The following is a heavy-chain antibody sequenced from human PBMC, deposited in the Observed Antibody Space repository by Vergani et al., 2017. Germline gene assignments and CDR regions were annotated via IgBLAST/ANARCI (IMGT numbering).Heavy chain of an antibody. J-gene: IGHJ4*02. D-gene: IGHD6-13*01. CDR1: GFTFSSYW. CDR3: ARDSSPLAKIAAAEDY. CDR2: IKQDGSEK. Sequence: EVQLVESGGGLVQPGGSLRLSCAASGFTFSSYWMSWVRQAPGKGLEWVANIKQDGSEKYYVDSVNGRFAISRDNAKNSLYLQMNSLRAEDTAVYYCARDSSPLAKIAAAEDYWGQGTLVTVSS. V-gene: IGHV3-7*01.